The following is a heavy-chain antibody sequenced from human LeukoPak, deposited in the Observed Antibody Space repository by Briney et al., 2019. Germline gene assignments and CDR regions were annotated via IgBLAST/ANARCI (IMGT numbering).Heavy chain of an antibody. CDR1: GYTLTELS. Sequence: ASVKVSCKVSGYTLTELSMHWVRQAPGKGLEWMGGFDPEDGETIYAQKFQGRVTMTEDTSTDTAYMELSRLRSDDTAVYYCARDPRSRITMIVGAFDIWGQGTMVTVSS. D-gene: IGHD3-22*01. V-gene: IGHV1-24*01. CDR2: FDPEDGET. J-gene: IGHJ3*02. CDR3: ARDPRSRITMIVGAFDI.